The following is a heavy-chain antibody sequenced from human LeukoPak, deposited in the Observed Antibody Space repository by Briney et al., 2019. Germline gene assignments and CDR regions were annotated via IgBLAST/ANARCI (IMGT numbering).Heavy chain of an antibody. V-gene: IGHV3-15*01. CDR3: AADVPDYNDNGIDY. J-gene: IGHJ4*02. D-gene: IGHD3-10*01. CDR1: GLSVSKAW. CDR2: IKSKAGGGTT. Sequence: GGSLRLSCVVSGLSVSKAWMSWVRQAPGQGLEWIGRIKSKAGGGTTHYAAPVKGRFTVSRDDSTNTVYLQMNSLKTEDTALYYCAADVPDYNDNGIDYWGQGTLVTVSS.